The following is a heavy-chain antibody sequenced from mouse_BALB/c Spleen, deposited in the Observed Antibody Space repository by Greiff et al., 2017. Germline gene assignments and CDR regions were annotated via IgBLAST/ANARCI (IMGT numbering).Heavy chain of an antibody. V-gene: IGHV5-6-5*01. Sequence: EVKLMESGGGLVKPGGSLKLSCAASGFTFSSYAMSWVRQTPEKRLEWVASISSGGSTYYPDSVKGRFTISRDNARNILYLQMSSLRSEDTAMYYCAREKYGNYAWFAYWGQGTLVTVSA. D-gene: IGHD2-10*02. CDR1: GFTFSSYA. CDR2: ISSGGST. J-gene: IGHJ3*01. CDR3: AREKYGNYAWFAY.